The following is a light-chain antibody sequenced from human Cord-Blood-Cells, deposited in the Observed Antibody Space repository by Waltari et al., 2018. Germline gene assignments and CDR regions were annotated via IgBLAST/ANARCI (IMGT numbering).Light chain of an antibody. CDR1: SRDVGGYNY. CDR3: SSYTSSSTLV. J-gene: IGLJ2*01. CDR2: DVS. V-gene: IGLV2-14*01. Sequence: QSALTQPASVSGSPGQSITIPCPGTSRDVGGYNYVSWYQQHPGKAPKIRIYDVSKRPSGVSNRFSGSKSGNTASLTISGLQAEDEADYYCSSYTSSSTLVFGGGTKLTVL.